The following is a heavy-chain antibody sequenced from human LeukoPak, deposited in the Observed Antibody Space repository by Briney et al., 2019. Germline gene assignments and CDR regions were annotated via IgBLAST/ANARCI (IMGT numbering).Heavy chain of an antibody. CDR3: ARGTGTTNFDS. CDR2: IYTSGST. D-gene: IGHD1-7*01. CDR1: GGSISSHY. Sequence: SETLSLTCTVSGGSISSHYWSWIRQTAGKGLEWIGRIYTSGSTNYNPSLKSRVTMSADTSKKQFSLKLSSVTAADTAVYYCARGTGTTNFDSWGQGTLVTVSS. J-gene: IGHJ4*02. V-gene: IGHV4-4*07.